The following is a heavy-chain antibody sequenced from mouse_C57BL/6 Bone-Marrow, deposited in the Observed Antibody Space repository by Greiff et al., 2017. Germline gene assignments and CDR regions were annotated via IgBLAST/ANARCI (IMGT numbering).Heavy chain of an antibody. D-gene: IGHD1-1*01. J-gene: IGHJ2*01. CDR2: IYPGSGST. CDR1: GYTFTSYW. CDR3: ESITTLGVPFDY. V-gene: IGHV1-55*01. Sequence: VQLQQPGAELVKPGASVKMSCKASGYTFTSYWITWVKQRPGQGLEWIGDIYPGSGSTNYNEKFKSQATLTVDTSSSTAYMQLSRMTSEDSAVYYCESITTLGVPFDYWGQGTTLTVSS.